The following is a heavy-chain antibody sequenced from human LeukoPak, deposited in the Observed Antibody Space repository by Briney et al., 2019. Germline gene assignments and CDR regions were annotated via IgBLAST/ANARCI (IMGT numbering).Heavy chain of an antibody. Sequence: GGSLRLSCAASGFTFSSYSMNWVRQAPGQGLDWVSYISSSSSTIYYADSVKGRFTISRDNAKNSLYLQMNSLRPEHTAVYCIARDLSAAVIWGQGTIVTVSS. CDR1: GFTFSSYS. CDR2: ISSSSSTI. V-gene: IGHV3-48*01. CDR3: ARDLSAAVI. J-gene: IGHJ3*02.